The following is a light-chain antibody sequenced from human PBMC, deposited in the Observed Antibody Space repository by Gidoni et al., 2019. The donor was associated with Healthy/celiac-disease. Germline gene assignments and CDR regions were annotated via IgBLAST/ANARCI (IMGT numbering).Light chain of an antibody. V-gene: IGKV3-20*01. Sequence: IVLTQSPGTLSLSPGERATLSCRASQSVSSSYLAWYQQKPGQAPRLLIYGASSRATGIPDRFSGSGSGTDFTLTISRLEPEDFAVYYCQQYGSWLFTFGPGTKVDIK. CDR2: GAS. CDR1: QSVSSSY. CDR3: QQYGSWLFT. J-gene: IGKJ3*01.